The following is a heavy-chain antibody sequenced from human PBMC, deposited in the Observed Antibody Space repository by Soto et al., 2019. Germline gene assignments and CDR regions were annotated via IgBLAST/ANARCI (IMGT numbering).Heavy chain of an antibody. CDR1: GGTFSSYT. CDR2: IIPILGIV. CDR3: ARDRGGSVGQPFDY. Sequence: QVQLVQSGAEVKKPGSSVKVSCKASGGTFSSYTISWVRQAPGQGLEWMGRIIPILGIVHYEQKFQGRVTITADKSTTTAYMELSSLRSEDTAVYYCARDRGGSVGQPFDYWGQGRLVTVSS. V-gene: IGHV1-69*08. D-gene: IGHD3-16*01. J-gene: IGHJ4*02.